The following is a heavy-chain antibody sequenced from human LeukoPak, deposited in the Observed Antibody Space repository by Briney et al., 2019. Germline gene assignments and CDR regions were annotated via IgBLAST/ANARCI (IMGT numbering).Heavy chain of an antibody. CDR2: INQDGREE. Sequence: GGSLRLSCAVSGFRFSSYWMSWVRQAPGKGLEWVANINQDGREEYYVDSVKGRFTISRDNAKNSLYLHMNSLRVEDTAVYYCAKDRYYGSGSTFDYWGQGTLVTVSS. CDR3: AKDRYYGSGSTFDY. J-gene: IGHJ4*02. CDR1: GFRFSSYW. V-gene: IGHV3-7*03. D-gene: IGHD3-10*01.